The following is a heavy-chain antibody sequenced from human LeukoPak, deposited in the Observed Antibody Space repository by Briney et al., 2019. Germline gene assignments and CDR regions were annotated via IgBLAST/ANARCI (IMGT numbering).Heavy chain of an antibody. CDR1: GGSISSYY. J-gene: IGHJ5*02. V-gene: IGHV4-4*07. CDR2: IYAGGST. Sequence: SETLSLTCTVSGGSISSYYWSWIRQPAGKGLEWIGRIYAGGSTNYNPSLNSRVTMSVDTSKNQFSLKLSSVTAADTAVYYCAREGTAGTNLNWFDPWGQGTLVTVSS. D-gene: IGHD1-1*01. CDR3: AREGTAGTNLNWFDP.